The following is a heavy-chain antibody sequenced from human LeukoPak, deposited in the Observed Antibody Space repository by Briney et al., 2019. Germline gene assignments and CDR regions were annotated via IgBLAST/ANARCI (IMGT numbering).Heavy chain of an antibody. Sequence: SETLSLTCTVSGGSISSYYWSWIRQPAGKGLEWIGYIYYGGSTNYNPSLKSRVTISVDTSKNQFSLKLSSVTAADTAVYYCARVVSGVASLDYWGQGTLVTVSS. CDR1: GGSISSYY. J-gene: IGHJ4*02. CDR3: ARVVSGVASLDY. D-gene: IGHD5-12*01. CDR2: IYYGGST. V-gene: IGHV4-59*01.